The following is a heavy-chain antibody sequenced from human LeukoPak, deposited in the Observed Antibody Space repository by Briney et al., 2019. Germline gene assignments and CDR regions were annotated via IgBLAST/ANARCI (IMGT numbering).Heavy chain of an antibody. D-gene: IGHD3-3*01. CDR1: GYTFTGYY. CDR3: ARTYDVEAFDI. V-gene: IGHV1-2*02. CDR2: INPNSGGT. Sequence: GASVKVSCKASGYTFTGYYMHWMRQAPGQGLEWMGWINPNSGGTNYAQKFQGRVTMTRDTSISTAYMELSRLRSDDTAVYYCARTYDVEAFDIWAQGTMVTVSS. J-gene: IGHJ3*02.